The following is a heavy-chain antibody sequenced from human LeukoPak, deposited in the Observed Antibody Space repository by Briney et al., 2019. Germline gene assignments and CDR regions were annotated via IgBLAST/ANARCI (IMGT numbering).Heavy chain of an antibody. CDR1: GGSISSSSYF. CDR3: ARQLSSWPIDS. J-gene: IGHJ4*02. Sequence: SETQSLTCTISGGSISSSSYFWGWIRQPPGKGLEWIGTIYYSGTTYYNPSLKSRVTISADTSKKQFSLKLTAVTAADTAVYYCARQLSSWPIDSWGQGTLVTVSS. CDR2: IYYSGTT. D-gene: IGHD6-13*01. V-gene: IGHV4-39*01.